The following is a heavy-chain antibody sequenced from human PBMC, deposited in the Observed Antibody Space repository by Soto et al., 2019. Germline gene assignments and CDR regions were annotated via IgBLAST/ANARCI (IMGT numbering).Heavy chain of an antibody. Sequence: EVQLLESGGGLVQPGGSLRLSCAASGFTFSIYAMSGVPQAPGKGLEWVSAISGSGGSTYYADYVKARFTISRDNSKNTLYLQMNSLRDEDTAVYYCAKEREWELRPYDNWGQGTLVTVYS. D-gene: IGHD1-26*01. CDR3: AKEREWELRPYDN. CDR2: ISGSGGST. CDR1: GFTFSIYA. J-gene: IGHJ4*02. V-gene: IGHV3-23*01.